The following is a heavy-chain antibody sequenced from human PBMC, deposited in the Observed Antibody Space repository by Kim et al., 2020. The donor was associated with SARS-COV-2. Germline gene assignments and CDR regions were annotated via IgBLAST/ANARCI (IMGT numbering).Heavy chain of an antibody. CDR3: ASLLVGLVRGAIPNAFDI. J-gene: IGHJ3*02. D-gene: IGHD3-10*01. CDR2: IYPGDSDT. CDR1: GYSFTSYW. V-gene: IGHV5-51*01. Sequence: GESLKISCKGSGYSFTSYWIGWVRQMPGKGLEWMGIIYPGDSDTRYSPSFQGQVTISADKSISTAYLQWSSLKASDTAMYYCASLLVGLVRGAIPNAFDIWGQGTMVTVSS.